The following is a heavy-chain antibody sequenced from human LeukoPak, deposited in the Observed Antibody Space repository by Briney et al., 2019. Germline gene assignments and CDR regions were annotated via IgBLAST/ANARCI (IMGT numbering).Heavy chain of an antibody. CDR1: GFTFSSYA. J-gene: IGHJ4*02. CDR3: ARGGTSSSWFPN. V-gene: IGHV3-30*14. Sequence: PGGSLRLSCAASGFTFSSYAMHWVRQAPGKGLEWVAVISYDGSNKYYADSVKGRFTISRDNSKNTLYLQMNSLRAEDTAVYYCARGGTSSSWFPNWGQGTLVTVSS. CDR2: ISYDGSNK. D-gene: IGHD6-13*01.